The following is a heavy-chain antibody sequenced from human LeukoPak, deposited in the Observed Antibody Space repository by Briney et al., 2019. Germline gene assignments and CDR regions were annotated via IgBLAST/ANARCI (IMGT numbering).Heavy chain of an antibody. V-gene: IGHV4-39*07. CDR2: IYDSGST. CDR3: ARLQYCSGTSCYWFDP. Sequence: SETLSLTCTVSGGSIRSSYYYWGWIRQPPGKGLEWIGSIYDSGSTYYNPSLKSRVTISVDTSKNQFSLRLSSVTAADTAVYYCARLQYCSGTSCYWFDPWGQGTLVTVSS. CDR1: GGSIRSSYYY. D-gene: IGHD2-2*01. J-gene: IGHJ5*02.